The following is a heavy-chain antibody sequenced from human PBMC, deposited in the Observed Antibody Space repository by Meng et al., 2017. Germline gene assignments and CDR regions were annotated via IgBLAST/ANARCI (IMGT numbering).Heavy chain of an antibody. CDR2: IYYSGST. D-gene: IGHD3-3*01. J-gene: IGHJ4*02. Sequence: QVQLQESGPGLVKPSDTLSLTCTVSGDSISSYYWSWIRQPPGKGLEWIGYIYYSGSTNYNPSLKSRVTISVDTSKNQFSLKLSSVTAADTAVYYCARGYDFWSGQYYFDYWGQGTLVTVSS. V-gene: IGHV4-59*07. CDR3: ARGYDFWSGQYYFDY. CDR1: GDSISSYY.